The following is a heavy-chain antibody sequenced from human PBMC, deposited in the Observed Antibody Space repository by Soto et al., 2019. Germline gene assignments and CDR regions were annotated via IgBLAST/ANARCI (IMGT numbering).Heavy chain of an antibody. CDR2: LVGNGGDR. V-gene: IGHV3-23*01. J-gene: IGHJ3*02. Sequence: GGSLRLSCAASVFSFSAYAMNWVRQAPGKGLQWVSGLVGNGGDRNYADSVRGRFTVSRDNSKNTLYLQMNNLRDEDTAVYYCAKDFIANNGVWESFDMWGRGTEVTVSS. CDR3: AKDFIANNGVWESFDM. CDR1: VFSFSAYA. D-gene: IGHD2-8*01.